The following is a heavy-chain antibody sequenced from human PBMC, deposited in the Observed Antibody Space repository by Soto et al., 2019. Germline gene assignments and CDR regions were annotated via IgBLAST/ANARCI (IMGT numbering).Heavy chain of an antibody. V-gene: IGHV1-69*12. CDR3: ARDSTVTTGGNYYGMDV. D-gene: IGHD4-17*01. Sequence: QVQLVQSGAEVKKPGSSVKVSCKASGGTFSSYAISWVRQAPGQGLEWMGGIIPIFGTANYAQKFQGRVTITADESTNTGYMELSRLGSEDKAGYYCARDSTVTTGGNYYGMDVWGQGTTVTVSS. CDR1: GGTFSSYA. CDR2: IIPIFGTA. J-gene: IGHJ6*02.